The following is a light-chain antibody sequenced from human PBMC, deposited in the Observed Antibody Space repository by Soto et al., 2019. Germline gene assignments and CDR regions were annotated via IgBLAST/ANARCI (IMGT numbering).Light chain of an antibody. Sequence: DIVTTQSPATLSVSPGERATLSCRASHTVSSNLAWYQQGPGQAPRLLIYGASTRATGIPARFSGSGSGTEFTLTISSLQSEDFAVYYCQHYNNWPPWTFGQGTKVEIK. CDR2: GAS. CDR1: HTVSSN. J-gene: IGKJ1*01. CDR3: QHYNNWPPWT. V-gene: IGKV3-15*01.